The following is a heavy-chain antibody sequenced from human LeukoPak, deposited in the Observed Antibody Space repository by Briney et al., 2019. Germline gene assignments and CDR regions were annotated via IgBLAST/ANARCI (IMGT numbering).Heavy chain of an antibody. CDR2: IKPDSGVS. CDR1: GYTFTCYY. D-gene: IGHD7-27*01. Sequence: ASVKVSCKASGYTFTCYYMQWVRQAPGQGLEWMGWIKPDSGVSNYAPKFQGRVTMTRDTSISTVYMELKRLTSDDTAMYYRARGGKSELGTCDHWGQGTLVTVSS. J-gene: IGHJ4*02. V-gene: IGHV1-2*02. CDR3: ARGGKSELGTCDH.